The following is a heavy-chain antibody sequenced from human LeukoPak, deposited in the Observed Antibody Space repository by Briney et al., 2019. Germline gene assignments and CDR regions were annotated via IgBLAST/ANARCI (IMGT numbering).Heavy chain of an antibody. CDR1: GFSLSTTGVG. CDR2: IYWDDDK. Sequence: SGPTLVKPTQTLTLTCTFSGFSLSTTGVGVGWIRQPPGKALDWLALIYWDDDKRFSPSLKTRLTITKDTSDNQVVLTMTNMDPVDTATYYCAHLSARGLRGLTGLDPWGQGTLVTVSS. D-gene: IGHD3-10*01. CDR3: AHLSARGLRGLTGLDP. J-gene: IGHJ5*02. V-gene: IGHV2-5*02.